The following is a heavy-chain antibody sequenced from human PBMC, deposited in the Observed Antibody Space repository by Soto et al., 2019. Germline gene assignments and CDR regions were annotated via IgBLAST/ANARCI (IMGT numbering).Heavy chain of an antibody. V-gene: IGHV3-23*01. J-gene: IGHJ4*02. Sequence: GSLRLSCAASGFTFSNYAMNWVRQAPGKGLEWVSGISSGGGSTYYADSVKGRFTISRDNSKNTLYVQMNSLRAEDTAVYYCAKVKGCSGGSCYVLDNWGQGTLVTVSS. CDR2: ISSGGGST. CDR1: GFTFSNYA. CDR3: AKVKGCSGGSCYVLDN. D-gene: IGHD2-15*01.